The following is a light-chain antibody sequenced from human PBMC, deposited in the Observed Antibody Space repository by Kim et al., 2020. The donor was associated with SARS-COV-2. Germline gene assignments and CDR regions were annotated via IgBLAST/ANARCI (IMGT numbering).Light chain of an antibody. V-gene: IGKV1-39*01. CDR1: QSINTY. J-gene: IGKJ1*01. CDR2: GAS. Sequence: DIQMTQSPSSLSASVGDRVTISCRASQSINTYLNWYQQKPGKAPNLLIYGASNLQSGVPSRFSGSGSGTDFTLTISSLQPEDSATYYCQPSHIARTFGQGTKVDIK. CDR3: QPSHIART.